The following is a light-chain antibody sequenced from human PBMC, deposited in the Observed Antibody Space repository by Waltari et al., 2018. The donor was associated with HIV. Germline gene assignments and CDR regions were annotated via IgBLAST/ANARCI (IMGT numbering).Light chain of an antibody. CDR1: QNIRSS. J-gene: IGKJ2*01. CDR2: ASS. Sequence: DIQMTQSPSSLSASVGDRVTITCRASQNIRSSLCWYQQKPGKVPKVLMFASSTLERGVSSRFSCSGSGTEFNLTISNLQPEDIATYFCQETYSLLYAFGQGTSLEIK. CDR3: QETYSLLYA. V-gene: IGKV1-39*01.